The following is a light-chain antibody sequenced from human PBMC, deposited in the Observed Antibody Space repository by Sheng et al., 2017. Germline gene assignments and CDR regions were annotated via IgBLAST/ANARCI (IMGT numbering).Light chain of an antibody. CDR2: DAS. V-gene: IGKV3-11*01. J-gene: IGKJ1*01. CDR3: QQYNDWPRT. CDR1: QNINNY. Sequence: EIVLTQSPATLSLSPGERATLSCRASQNINNYLAWYQQKTGLAPRLLIYDASNRATGIPARFSGSGSGTDFTLTISSLEPEDFAVYYCQQYNDWPRTFGQGTKVEIK.